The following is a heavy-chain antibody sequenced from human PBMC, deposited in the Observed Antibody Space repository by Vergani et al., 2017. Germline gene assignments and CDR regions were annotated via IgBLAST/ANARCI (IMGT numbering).Heavy chain of an antibody. Sequence: QVQLVETGGGVVQPGRSLRLSCAASGFTFSSYAMHWVRQAPGKGLEWVAVISYDGSNKYYADSVKGRFTISRDNSKNTLYLQMNSLRAEDTAVYYCASSYYDFWSGYAFDIWGQGTMVTVSS. J-gene: IGHJ3*02. D-gene: IGHD3-3*01. CDR1: GFTFSSYA. V-gene: IGHV3-30*14. CDR3: ASSYYDFWSGYAFDI. CDR2: ISYDGSNK.